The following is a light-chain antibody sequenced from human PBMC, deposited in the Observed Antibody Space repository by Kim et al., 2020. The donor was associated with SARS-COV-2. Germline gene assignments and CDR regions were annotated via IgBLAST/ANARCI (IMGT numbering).Light chain of an antibody. CDR2: AAS. V-gene: IGKV1-8*01. J-gene: IGKJ3*01. CDR3: QQFYTYPFT. CDR1: QGINSN. Sequence: AIRMTQSPSSFSASTGDRVTITCRESQGINSNLAWYQQKPGKAPKLLTYAASTLQSGVPSRFSGSGSGTEFTLTISCLQSEDFATYYCQQFYTYPFTFGPGTKVDIK.